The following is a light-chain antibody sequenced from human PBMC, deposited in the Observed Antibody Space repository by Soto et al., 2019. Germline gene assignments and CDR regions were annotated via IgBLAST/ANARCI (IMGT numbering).Light chain of an antibody. Sequence: ENVLTQSPDTLSLSPGERATLSCRASQSVSSSYLAWYQQKPGQAPRLLIYTASSRATGIPDRFSGGGSKTDFALTISRLEPEDFAVYYCQQCGSSPWTFGRGTKVDIK. CDR3: QQCGSSPWT. V-gene: IGKV3-20*01. J-gene: IGKJ1*01. CDR1: QSVSSSY. CDR2: TAS.